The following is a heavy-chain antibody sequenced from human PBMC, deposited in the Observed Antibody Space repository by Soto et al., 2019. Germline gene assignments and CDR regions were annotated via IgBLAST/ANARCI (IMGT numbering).Heavy chain of an antibody. D-gene: IGHD3-22*01. CDR2: IFPSDSDT. CDR3: ARKDKSGYFNWFDP. CDR1: GYKFTSYW. J-gene: IGHJ5*02. V-gene: IGHV5-51*01. Sequence: PGESLKISCRASGYKFTSYWIAWVRQMPGKGLEWMGIIFPSDSDTRYSPSFQGQVTISADRSTSTVFLQWASLKASDTAVYFCARKDKSGYFNWFDPWGQGTLVTVSS.